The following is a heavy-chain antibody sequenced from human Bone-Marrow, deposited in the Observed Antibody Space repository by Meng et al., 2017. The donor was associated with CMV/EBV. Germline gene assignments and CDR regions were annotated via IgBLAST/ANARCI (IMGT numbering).Heavy chain of an antibody. CDR1: GFRFDDHG. CDR3: ARDRGAGSYYNGYYYGVDV. CDR2: INWNGGST. D-gene: IGHD3-10*01. V-gene: IGHV3-20*04. Sequence: GGSLKISCAASGFRFDDHGMSWVRQAPGKGLEWVSGINWNGGSTGYADSVQGRFIISRDNAKNSLYLQMNSLRAEDTALYYCARDRGAGSYYNGYYYGVDVWGQGTTVTVSS. J-gene: IGHJ6*02.